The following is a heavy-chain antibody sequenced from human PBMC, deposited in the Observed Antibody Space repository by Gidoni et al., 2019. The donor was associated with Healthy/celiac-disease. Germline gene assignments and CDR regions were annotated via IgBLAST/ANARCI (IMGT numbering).Heavy chain of an antibody. J-gene: IGHJ4*02. Sequence: QVQLVQSGAEVKKPGASVKVSCKVSGYTLTELSMHWVRQTPGKGLEWMGGFDPEDGETIYAQKFQGRVTMTEDTSTDTAYMELSSLRSEDTALYYCATEGPTHWMKKPLPAYWGQGTLVTVSS. CDR2: FDPEDGET. CDR1: GYTLTELS. D-gene: IGHD1-1*01. V-gene: IGHV1-24*01. CDR3: ATEGPTHWMKKPLPAY.